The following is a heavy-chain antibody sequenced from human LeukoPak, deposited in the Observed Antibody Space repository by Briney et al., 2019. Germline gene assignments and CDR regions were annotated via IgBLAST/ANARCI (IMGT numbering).Heavy chain of an antibody. V-gene: IGHV3-74*01. CDR1: GFTFNSNW. Sequence: PGGSLRLSCTASGFTFNSNWMQWVRQAPGKGLLWVSGINADGDNTRYADSVKGRFTISRGNAKNTLYLQMNSVRVDDTGIYYCARGLGDGYNNWGQGTLVTVSS. D-gene: IGHD5-24*01. J-gene: IGHJ4*02. CDR2: INADGDNT. CDR3: ARGLGDGYNN.